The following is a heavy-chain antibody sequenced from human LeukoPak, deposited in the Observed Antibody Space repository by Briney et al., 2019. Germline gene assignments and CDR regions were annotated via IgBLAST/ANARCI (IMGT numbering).Heavy chain of an antibody. CDR3: ARPIGVVQLGAFDI. V-gene: IGHV4-39*01. CDR1: GGSISSYY. CDR2: IYYSGRT. Sequence: SETLSLTCTVSGGSISSYYWGWIRQPPGKGLEWIGSIYYSGRTSYNPSLKSRVTISVDTSKNQFSLKLSSVTAADTAVYYCARPIGVVQLGAFDIWGQGTMVTVSS. D-gene: IGHD3-3*01. J-gene: IGHJ3*02.